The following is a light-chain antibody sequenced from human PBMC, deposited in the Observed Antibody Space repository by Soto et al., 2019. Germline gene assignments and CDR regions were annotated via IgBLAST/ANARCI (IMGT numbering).Light chain of an antibody. J-gene: IGLJ1*01. CDR3: SSYTSSSISYV. V-gene: IGLV2-14*01. Sequence: QSVLTQPASVSGSPGQSITISCTGTSSDGGGYNYVSWYQQHPGKAPKLMIYEVSNRPSGVSNRFSGSKSGNTASLTISGLQAEDEADYYCSSYTSSSISYVFGTGTKLTVL. CDR1: SSDGGGYNY. CDR2: EVS.